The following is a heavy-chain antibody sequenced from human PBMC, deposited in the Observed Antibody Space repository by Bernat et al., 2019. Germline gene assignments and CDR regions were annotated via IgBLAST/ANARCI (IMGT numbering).Heavy chain of an antibody. J-gene: IGHJ5*02. CDR2: ISSSSTFI. CDR3: ARGALATAGHRGASWFDP. V-gene: IGHV3-21*01. Sequence: EVQLVESGGGLVKPGGSLRLSCAASGFTLSSHSMCWVRQAPGKGLEWVSCISSSSTFIYYGDSVKGRFTISRDNAKNSLYLQLNSLRAEDTALYYCARGALATAGHRGASWFDPWGQGILVTVSS. CDR1: GFTLSSHS. D-gene: IGHD6-13*01.